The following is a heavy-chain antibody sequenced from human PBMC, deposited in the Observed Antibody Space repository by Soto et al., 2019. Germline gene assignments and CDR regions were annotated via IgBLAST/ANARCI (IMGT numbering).Heavy chain of an antibody. V-gene: IGHV4-4*02. Sequence: QVQLQESGPGLVKPSGTLSLTCGVSSGSISSSNWWSWVRQPPGKGLEWIGEIYHSGSTNYNPSLKSRVTISVDKSKNQFSLKLSSVTAADTAVYNCARVSVVQRKGGVYYYYYYMDVWGKGTTVTVSS. CDR1: SGSISSSNW. CDR3: ARVSVVQRKGGVYYYYYYMDV. D-gene: IGHD1-1*01. CDR2: IYHSGST. J-gene: IGHJ6*03.